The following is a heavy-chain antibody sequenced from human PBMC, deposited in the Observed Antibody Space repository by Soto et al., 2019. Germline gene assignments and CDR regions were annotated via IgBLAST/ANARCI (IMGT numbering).Heavy chain of an antibody. J-gene: IGHJ5*02. CDR2: IYYSGST. D-gene: IGHD2-8*01. CDR3: ARHKGTPQMPPLYDRFDP. CDR1: GGSISSSSYY. Sequence: PSETLSLTCTVSGGSISSSSYYWGWIRQPPGKGLEWIGSIYYSGSTYHNPSLKSRVTISVATSKNKLSLKPSSVTAAATAVYYCARHKGTPQMPPLYDRFDPWGQGTLVTVTS. V-gene: IGHV4-39*01.